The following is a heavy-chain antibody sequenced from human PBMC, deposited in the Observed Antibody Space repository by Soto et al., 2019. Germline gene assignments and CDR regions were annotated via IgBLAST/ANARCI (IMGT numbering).Heavy chain of an antibody. D-gene: IGHD2-2*01. Sequence: PGESLKISCRGSGYSFTSYWIGWVRQMPGKGLEWMGIIYPGNSNTRYSPSFQGQVTISADKSISTAYLQWRSLKASDTAMYYCSRHSYVPTADITGDLWGQGTLVTVS. CDR1: GYSFTSYW. V-gene: IGHV5-51*01. CDR2: IYPGNSNT. CDR3: SRHSYVPTADITGDL. J-gene: IGHJ5*02.